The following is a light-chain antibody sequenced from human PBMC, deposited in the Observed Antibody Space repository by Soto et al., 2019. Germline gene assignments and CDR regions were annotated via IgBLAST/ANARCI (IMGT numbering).Light chain of an antibody. J-gene: IGKJ3*01. V-gene: IGKV3-20*01. CDR3: QQYGSSYT. CDR1: QSVNNNY. Sequence: EIVLTQSPGTLSLSPGERATLSCRASQSVNNNYLAWYQQKPGQPPRLLIYGASSRAIGIPDRFSGGGSGTDFTLTISRLKPEDFAVYYCQQYGSSYTFGPGTKVDIK. CDR2: GAS.